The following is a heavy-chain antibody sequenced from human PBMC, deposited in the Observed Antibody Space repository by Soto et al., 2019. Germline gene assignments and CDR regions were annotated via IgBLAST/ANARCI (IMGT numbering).Heavy chain of an antibody. J-gene: IGHJ6*03. V-gene: IGHV3-64*01. CDR3: ARRCRPDLSDLVF. CDR1: GFTLSGYA. Sequence: EVQLAESGGGLAQPGGYLRLSCAASGFTLSGYAMDWVRQAPGKGLEYVSGISSNGVGTYYAISVQGRFTISRDNSNNALYLKLRSRRADDMAVDYGARRCRPDLSDLVFWGKGTAVTVCS. D-gene: IGHD6-6*01. CDR2: ISSNGVGT.